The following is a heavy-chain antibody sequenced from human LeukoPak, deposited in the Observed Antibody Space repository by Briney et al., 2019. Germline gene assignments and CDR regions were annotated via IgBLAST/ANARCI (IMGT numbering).Heavy chain of an antibody. Sequence: GGSLRLSCSASGFTFSSYAMHWVRQAPGKGLEYVSAISSNGGSTYYADSVKGRFTISRDNSKNTLYLQMSSLRAEDTAVYYCVKVGFAPAGPYWFDPWGQGTLVTVSS. CDR2: ISSNGGST. D-gene: IGHD6-13*01. J-gene: IGHJ5*02. V-gene: IGHV3-64D*06. CDR3: VKVGFAPAGPYWFDP. CDR1: GFTFSSYA.